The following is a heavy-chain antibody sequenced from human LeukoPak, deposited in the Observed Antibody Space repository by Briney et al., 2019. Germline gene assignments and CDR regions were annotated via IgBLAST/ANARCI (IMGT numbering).Heavy chain of an antibody. V-gene: IGHV4-34*01. CDR1: GGSFSGYS. Sequence: SETLSLTCAVYGGSFSGYSWSWFRLPPGKGLEWIGEINHSGSTNYNPSLSLKSRVTISVDTSKNQFSLKLSSVTAADTAVYYCAVSAAALFDPWGQGTLVTVSS. CDR2: INHSGST. D-gene: IGHD6-6*01. J-gene: IGHJ5*02. CDR3: AVSAAALFDP.